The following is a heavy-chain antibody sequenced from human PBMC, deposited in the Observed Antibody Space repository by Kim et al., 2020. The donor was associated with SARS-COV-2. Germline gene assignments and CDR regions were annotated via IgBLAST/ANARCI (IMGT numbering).Heavy chain of an antibody. CDR3: ARESRSSTDYYGMDV. D-gene: IGHD6-13*01. J-gene: IGHJ6*02. V-gene: IGHV4-31*02. Sequence: PSLKSRVTISVDTSKTQFSLKLSSVTAADTAVYYCARESRSSTDYYGMDVWGQGTTVTVSS.